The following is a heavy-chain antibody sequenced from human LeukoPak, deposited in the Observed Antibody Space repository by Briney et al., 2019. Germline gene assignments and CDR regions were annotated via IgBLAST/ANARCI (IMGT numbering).Heavy chain of an antibody. CDR3: ARDSGDYYYYGMDV. J-gene: IGHJ6*04. Sequence: SETLSLTRAVSGYSISSGYYWGWIRQPPGKGLGWIGSIYHSGSTYYNPSLKSRVTISVDTSKNQFSLKLSSVTAADTAVYYCARDSGDYYYYGMDVWGKGTTVTVSS. V-gene: IGHV4-38-2*02. D-gene: IGHD3-10*01. CDR1: GYSISSGYY. CDR2: IYHSGST.